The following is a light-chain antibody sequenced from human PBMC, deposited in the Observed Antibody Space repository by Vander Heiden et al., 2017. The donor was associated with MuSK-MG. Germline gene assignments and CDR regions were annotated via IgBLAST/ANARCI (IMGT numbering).Light chain of an antibody. Sequence: YDLPQPPSVSVSPGQPASLTCSADTPGDKYACWYQQKPGQAPVLLIYETSKRPSGIPARFSGSHSGSTAALTISGTQAMDEADYYCQAWDSSSWVVFGGGTKLTVL. CDR2: ETS. V-gene: IGLV3-1*01. J-gene: IGLJ2*01. CDR1: TPGDKY. CDR3: QAWDSSSWVV.